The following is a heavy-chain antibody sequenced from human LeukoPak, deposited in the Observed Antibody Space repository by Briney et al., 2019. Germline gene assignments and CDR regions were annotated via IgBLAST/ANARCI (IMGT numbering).Heavy chain of an antibody. V-gene: IGHV3-20*04. CDR1: GFTFDDYG. Sequence: PGGSLRLSCAASGFTFDDYGMSWVRQAPGRGLEWVSGIIWNGGSTGYAGSVKGRFTISRGNAKNSLYLQMNSLRAEDTAFYYCARGGFVEYFFDYWGPGTLVTVSS. CDR3: ARGGFVEYFFDY. D-gene: IGHD3-22*01. J-gene: IGHJ4*02. CDR2: IIWNGGST.